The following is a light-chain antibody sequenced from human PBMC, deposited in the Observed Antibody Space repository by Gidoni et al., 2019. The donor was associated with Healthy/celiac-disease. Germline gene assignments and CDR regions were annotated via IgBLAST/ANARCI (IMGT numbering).Light chain of an antibody. CDR2: GAS. Sequence: DIVMTQSPATLSVSPGERATLSCRASQSVSSNLAWYQQKPGQAPRRLIYGASTRATGIPARFSGSGSGTEFTLTISSLQSEDFAVYYCQQYNNWPPRYTFGQGTKLEIK. CDR1: QSVSSN. J-gene: IGKJ2*01. CDR3: QQYNNWPPRYT. V-gene: IGKV3-15*01.